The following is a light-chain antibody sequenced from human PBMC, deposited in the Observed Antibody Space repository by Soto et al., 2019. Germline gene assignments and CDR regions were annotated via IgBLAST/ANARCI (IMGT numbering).Light chain of an antibody. CDR1: QSVGTN. J-gene: IGKJ1*01. CDR3: QQYNNWPET. Sequence: EIAMTQSPATLTLSPGERATLSCRASQSVGTNLAWYQQKPGQAPRLLIFGASTRATGVPARISGSGSGTGFTLTISSLQSEDFAMYYCQQYNNWPETFGQGTEVEIK. V-gene: IGKV3-15*01. CDR2: GAS.